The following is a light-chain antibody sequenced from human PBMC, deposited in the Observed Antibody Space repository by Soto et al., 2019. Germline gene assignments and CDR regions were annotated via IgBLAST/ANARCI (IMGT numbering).Light chain of an antibody. CDR1: QTISGF. V-gene: IGKV3-11*01. CDR3: QQRANWPPTWT. CDR2: AAS. Sequence: EIVLTQSPATLSLSPGERATLSCRTSQTISGFIAWYQHRPGQAPRLLLYAASSRATGIPARFSGSGSGTDFTLTISSLEPEDSAVYYCQQRANWPPTWTFGQGTKVEIK. J-gene: IGKJ1*01.